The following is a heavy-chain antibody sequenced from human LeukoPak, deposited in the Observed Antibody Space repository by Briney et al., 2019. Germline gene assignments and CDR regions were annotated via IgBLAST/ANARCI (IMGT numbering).Heavy chain of an antibody. CDR2: INHSGST. V-gene: IGHV4-34*01. D-gene: IGHD3-22*01. CDR3: ARGGRLGVYYYYGMDV. J-gene: IGHJ6*02. Sequence: PSETLSLTCAVYGGSFSGYYWSWIRQPPGKGLEWIGEINHSGSTNYNPSLKSRVTISVDTSKNQFSLKLSSVTAADTAVYYCARGGRLGVYYYYGMDVWGQGTTVTVSS. CDR1: GGSFSGYY.